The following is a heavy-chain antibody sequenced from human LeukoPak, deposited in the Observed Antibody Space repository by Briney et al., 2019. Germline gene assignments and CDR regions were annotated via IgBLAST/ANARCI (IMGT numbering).Heavy chain of an antibody. J-gene: IGHJ4*02. D-gene: IGHD3-3*01. V-gene: IGHV4-38-2*02. CDR3: ARDGGLLYYDFWSGYTFDY. Sequence: PSEALSLTCTVSGYSISSGYYWGWIRQPPGKGLEWIGSIYHSGSTYYNPSLKSRVTISVDTSKNQFSLKLSSVTAADTAVYYCARDGGLLYYDFWSGYTFDYWAREPWSPSPQ. CDR2: IYHSGST. CDR1: GYSISSGYY.